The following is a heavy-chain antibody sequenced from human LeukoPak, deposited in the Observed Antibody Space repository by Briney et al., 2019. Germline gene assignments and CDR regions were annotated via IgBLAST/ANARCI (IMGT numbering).Heavy chain of an antibody. CDR2: ISWNSGSI. J-gene: IGHJ4*02. D-gene: IGHD3-22*01. V-gene: IGHV3-9*01. CDR1: GFTFDDYA. CDR3: AKDGMARGLLGYLDY. Sequence: SGGSLRLSCAASGFTFDDYAMHWVRQAPGKGPEWVSGISWNSGSIGYADSVKGRFTISRDNAKNSLYLQMNSLRAEDTALYYCAKDGMARGLLGYLDYWGQGTLVTVSS.